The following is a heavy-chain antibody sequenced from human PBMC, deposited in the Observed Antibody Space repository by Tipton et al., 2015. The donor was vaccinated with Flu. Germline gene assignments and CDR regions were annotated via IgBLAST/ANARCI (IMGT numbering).Heavy chain of an antibody. J-gene: IGHJ4*02. Sequence: TLSLTCTVSGGSVSSSDFYWGWVRQPPGKGPEWIGSIFHSGTTYYDLSLQSRVTISVDTSKNQFSLKLSSVTAADTAVYYCATEYRGGGNRYYFDYWGQGTLVTVSS. CDR2: IFHSGTT. CDR1: GGSVSSSDFY. CDR3: ATEYRGGGNRYYFDY. V-gene: IGHV4-39*07. D-gene: IGHD4-23*01.